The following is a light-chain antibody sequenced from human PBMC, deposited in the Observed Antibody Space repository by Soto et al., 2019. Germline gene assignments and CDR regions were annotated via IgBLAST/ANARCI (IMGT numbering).Light chain of an antibody. V-gene: IGLV1-51*01. CDR1: SSNIGNNY. Sequence: QSVLPQPPSVSAAPGPKVTISCSGSSSNIGNNYVSWYQQLPGTAPKLLIYDNNKRPSGIPDRFSGSKSGTSATMGITGRQTGDEADYYCGTWDSSLSAVVFRGGTKVTVL. CDR2: DNN. CDR3: GTWDSSLSAVV. J-gene: IGLJ2*01.